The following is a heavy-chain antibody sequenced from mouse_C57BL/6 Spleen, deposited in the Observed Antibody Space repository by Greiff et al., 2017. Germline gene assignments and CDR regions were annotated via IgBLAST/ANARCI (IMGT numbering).Heavy chain of an antibody. CDR1: GYTFTDYN. V-gene: IGHV1-18*01. J-gene: IGHJ3*01. Sequence: EVQLQQSGPELVKPGASVKIPCKASGYTFTDYNMDWAKQSHGKSLEWIGDINPNNGGTIYNQKFKGKATLTVDKSSSTAYMELRSLTSEDTAVYYCARSMITGWFAYWGQGTLVTVSA. CDR2: INPNNGGT. CDR3: ARSMITGWFAY. D-gene: IGHD2-4*01.